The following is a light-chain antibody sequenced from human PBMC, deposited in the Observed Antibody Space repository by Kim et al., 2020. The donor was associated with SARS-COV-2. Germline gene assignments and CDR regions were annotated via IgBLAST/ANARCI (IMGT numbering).Light chain of an antibody. V-gene: IGKV1-9*01. CDR3: QQLNSYRST. CDR1: QGISSY. J-gene: IGKJ4*01. Sequence: IQLTQSPSFLSASVGDRVTITCRASQGISSYLAWYQQKPGKAPKLLVYAASTLQSGVPSRFSGGGSGTEFTLTISSLQPEDFATYYCQQLNSYRSTFGGGTKVDIK. CDR2: AAS.